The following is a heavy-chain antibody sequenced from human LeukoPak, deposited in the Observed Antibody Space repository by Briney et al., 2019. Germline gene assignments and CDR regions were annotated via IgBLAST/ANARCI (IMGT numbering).Heavy chain of an antibody. J-gene: IGHJ4*02. CDR2: INPNSGGT. CDR3: ASGPGDSSGFDY. Sequence: ASVKVSCKASGYTFTGYYMHWVRPAPGQGLAWMGWINPNSGGTNYAQKFQGRVTMTRDTSISTAYMELSRLRSDDTAVYYCASGPGDSSGFDYWGQGTLVTVSS. CDR1: GYTFTGYY. D-gene: IGHD3-22*01. V-gene: IGHV1-2*02.